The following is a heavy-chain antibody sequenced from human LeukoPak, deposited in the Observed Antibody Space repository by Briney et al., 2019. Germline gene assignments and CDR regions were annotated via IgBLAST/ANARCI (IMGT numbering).Heavy chain of an antibody. V-gene: IGHV4-4*07. D-gene: IGHD2-15*01. Sequence: SETLSLTCTVSGGSISSDYWSWIRQPAGKGLEWIGRIYSSGSTNYNPSLKSRVTMSVNTSKNQFSLKLSSVTAADTAVYYCARGGHCSGGSCPDYWGQGTLVTVSS. CDR2: IYSSGST. J-gene: IGHJ4*02. CDR1: GGSISSDY. CDR3: ARGGHCSGGSCPDY.